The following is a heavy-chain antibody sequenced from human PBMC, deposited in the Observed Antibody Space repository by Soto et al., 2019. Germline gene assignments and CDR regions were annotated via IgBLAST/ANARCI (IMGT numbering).Heavy chain of an antibody. CDR3: ARSGPGGYIDY. CDR2: TYYRSKWYN. J-gene: IGHJ4*02. V-gene: IGHV6-1*01. CDR1: GDSVSINNAA. Sequence: SQTLSLTCAISGDSVSINNAAWNWIRQSSSRGLEWLGRTYYRSKWYNHYAVSVKSRITVNPDTSKSQFSLQLNSVTPEDTAVYYCARSGPGGYIDYWGQGTLVTVSS. D-gene: IGHD3-22*01.